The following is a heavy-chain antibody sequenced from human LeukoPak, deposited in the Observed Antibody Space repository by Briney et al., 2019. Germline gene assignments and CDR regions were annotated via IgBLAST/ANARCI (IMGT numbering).Heavy chain of an antibody. CDR1: GFTFSSYA. Sequence: GGSLRLSCAASGFTFSSYAMSWVRQAPGKGLERVSAISGSGGSTYYADSVKGRFTISRDNSKNTLYLQMNSLRAEDTAVYYCAKRNSSGWYGMDVWGQGTTVTVSS. CDR3: AKRNSSGWYGMDV. V-gene: IGHV3-23*01. CDR2: ISGSGGST. D-gene: IGHD6-19*01. J-gene: IGHJ6*02.